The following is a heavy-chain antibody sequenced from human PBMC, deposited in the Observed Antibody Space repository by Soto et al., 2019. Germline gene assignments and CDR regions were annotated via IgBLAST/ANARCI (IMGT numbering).Heavy chain of an antibody. J-gene: IGHJ6*02. V-gene: IGHV1-46*01. CDR2: INPDGGGT. Sequence: QVQLVQSGAEVKKPGASVKVSCKASGYTFTSYYMHWVRLAPGQGLEWMGIINPDGGGTSYEQQFRGRVMMTRDTSTSTVYMEMSSLRSEDTAVYYCAVGGNYLGMDVWGQGTAVTVSS. CDR1: GYTFTSYY. CDR3: AVGGNYLGMDV.